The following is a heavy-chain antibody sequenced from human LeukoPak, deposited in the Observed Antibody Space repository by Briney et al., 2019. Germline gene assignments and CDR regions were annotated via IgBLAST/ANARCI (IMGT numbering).Heavy chain of an antibody. CDR3: AKSIDFTGYSSWDY. J-gene: IGHJ4*02. V-gene: IGHV3-23*01. CDR1: GFTFSSYG. D-gene: IGHD3-9*01. CDR2: ISGSGIRT. Sequence: GGSLRLSCAASGFTFSSYGMSWVRQAPGKGLEWVSGISGSGIRTFSADSVKGRFTISRGNSKNTLYLQIHSLRAEDTAVFYCAKSIDFTGYSSWDYWGRGTLVTVSS.